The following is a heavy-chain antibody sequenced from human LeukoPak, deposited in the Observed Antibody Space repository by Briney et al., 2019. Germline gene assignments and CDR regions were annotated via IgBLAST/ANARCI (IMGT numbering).Heavy chain of an antibody. CDR1: GFTVSSTY. Sequence: PGGSLRLSCAASGFTVSSTYMNWVRQAPGKGLEWVSVIPSGGNSYYADSVKGRFTISRDNSKNTLYLQMNSLRAEDTAVYYCARGQCSSPSCRYFDYWGQGTLVTVSS. D-gene: IGHD2-2*01. V-gene: IGHV3-66*01. J-gene: IGHJ4*02. CDR3: ARGQCSSPSCRYFDY. CDR2: IPSGGNS.